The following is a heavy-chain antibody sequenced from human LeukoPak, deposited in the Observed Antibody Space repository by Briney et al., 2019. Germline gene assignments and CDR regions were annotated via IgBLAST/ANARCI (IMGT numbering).Heavy chain of an antibody. D-gene: IGHD3-3*01. CDR1: GFTFSNAW. V-gene: IGHV3-15*07. CDR3: TTDPGRELRFLEWLRSTSNSDY. CDR2: IKSKTGGGTT. J-gene: IGHJ4*02. Sequence: PGGSLRLSCAASGFTFSNAWMNWVRQAPGKGLEWVGRIKSKTGGGTTDYAAPVKGRFTISRDDSKNTLYLQMNSLKTEDTAVYYCTTDPGRELRFLEWLRSTSNSDYWGQGTLVTVSS.